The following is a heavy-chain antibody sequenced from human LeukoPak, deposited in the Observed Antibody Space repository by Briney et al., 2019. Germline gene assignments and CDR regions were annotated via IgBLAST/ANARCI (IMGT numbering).Heavy chain of an antibody. V-gene: IGHV4-34*01. Sequence: SETLSLTCAVYGGSFSGYYWSWIRQPPGKGLEWIGEINHSGSTNYNPSLKSRVTISVDTSKNQFSLKLSSVTAADTAVYYCGRVPSPNDYWGQGTLVTVSS. CDR1: GGSFSGYY. CDR3: GRVPSPNDY. CDR2: INHSGST. J-gene: IGHJ4*02.